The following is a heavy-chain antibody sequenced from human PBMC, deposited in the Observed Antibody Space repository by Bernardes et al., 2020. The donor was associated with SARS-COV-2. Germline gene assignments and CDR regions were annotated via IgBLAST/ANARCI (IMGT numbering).Heavy chain of an antibody. Sequence: SETLSLTCTVSGGSVSSGFYYWSWIRQPPGKKLEWIGYISYSGSTNYSPNLKGRVTISVETSKNQFSLNLSSMTAADTAMYYCARGTYGDFSLDPWGQGTLVTVSS. CDR2: ISYSGST. V-gene: IGHV4-61*01. CDR3: ARGTYGDFSLDP. CDR1: GGSVSSGFYY. D-gene: IGHD2-21*02. J-gene: IGHJ5*02.